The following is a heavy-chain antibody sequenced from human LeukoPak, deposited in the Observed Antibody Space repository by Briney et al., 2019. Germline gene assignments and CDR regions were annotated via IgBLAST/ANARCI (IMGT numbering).Heavy chain of an antibody. CDR1: GGSISSYY. V-gene: IGHV4-59*01. J-gene: IGHJ6*03. Sequence: SETLSLTCTVSGGSISSYYWSWIRQPPGKGLEWIGYIYYSGSTNYNPSLKSRVTISVDTSKNQFSLKLSSVTAGDTAVYYCARADYYMDVWGKGTTVTVSS. CDR2: IYYSGST. CDR3: ARADYYMDV.